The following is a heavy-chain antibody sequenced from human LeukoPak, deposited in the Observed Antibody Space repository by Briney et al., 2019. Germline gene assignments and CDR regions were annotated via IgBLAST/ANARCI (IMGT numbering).Heavy chain of an antibody. CDR2: INPNSGGT. J-gene: IGHJ4*02. D-gene: IGHD1-26*01. CDR3: ARDRVLLGRRFDY. V-gene: IGHV1-2*02. Sequence: ASVKVSCKASGYTFTGYYMHWVRQAPGQGLEWMGWINPNSGGTNYAQKFQGRVTMTRDTSIRTAYMELSRLRSDDTAVYYCARDRVLLGRRFDYWGQGTLVTVSS. CDR1: GYTFTGYY.